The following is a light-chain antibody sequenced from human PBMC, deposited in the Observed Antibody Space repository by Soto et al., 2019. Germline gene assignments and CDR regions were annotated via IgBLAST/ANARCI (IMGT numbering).Light chain of an antibody. J-gene: IGKJ1*01. CDR1: QNIYSW. CDR3: QQSYSTPRT. CDR2: KAS. V-gene: IGKV1-5*03. Sequence: DIQMTQSPSTLSASIGDRVTITCRASQNIYSWLAWYQQKPGKAPKLLMYKASSLESGVPSRFSGSGSGTDFTLTISSLQPEDFATYYCQQSYSTPRTFGQGTKVDIK.